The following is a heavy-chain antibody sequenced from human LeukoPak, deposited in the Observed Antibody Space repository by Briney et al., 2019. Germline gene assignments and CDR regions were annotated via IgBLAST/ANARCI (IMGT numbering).Heavy chain of an antibody. Sequence: KPGGSLRLSCAASGFTFSSYSMNWVRQAPGKGLEWVSSISSSSSYIYYADSVKGRFTISRDNAKNSLYLQTNSLRAEDTAVYYCAREYCSGGSCYNWGYYYYGMDVWGQGTTVTVSS. V-gene: IGHV3-21*01. CDR2: ISSSSSYI. D-gene: IGHD2-15*01. CDR3: AREYCSGGSCYNWGYYYYGMDV. CDR1: GFTFSSYS. J-gene: IGHJ6*02.